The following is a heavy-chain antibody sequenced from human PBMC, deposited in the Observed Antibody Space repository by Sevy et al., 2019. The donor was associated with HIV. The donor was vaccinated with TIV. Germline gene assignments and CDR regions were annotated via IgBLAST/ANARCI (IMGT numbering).Heavy chain of an antibody. CDR3: AKDRGVATGSFYYYGMDV. J-gene: IGHJ6*02. Sequence: GGSLRLSCEASGLTFSSCGMHWVRQAPGKGLEWVAVISYDGINKDYVDSVKGRFTISRDNSENTLCLQMNSLRAEDTAVYFCAKDRGVATGSFYYYGMDVWGQGTTVTVSS. D-gene: IGHD5-12*01. V-gene: IGHV3-30*18. CDR2: ISYDGINK. CDR1: GLTFSSCG.